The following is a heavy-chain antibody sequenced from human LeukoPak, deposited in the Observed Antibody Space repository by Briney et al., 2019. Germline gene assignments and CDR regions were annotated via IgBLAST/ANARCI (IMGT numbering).Heavy chain of an antibody. J-gene: IGHJ4*02. D-gene: IGHD6-13*01. CDR2: INPNSGGT. CDR3: ARTRLRAAGLTDY. Sequence: ASVKVSCQASGYTFTDYYMHWVRQAPGQGLEWMGWINPNSGGTNYAQKFQGRVTITRDTSISTAHMELSRLRSDDMAVFYCARTRLRAAGLTDYWGQGTLVTVSS. V-gene: IGHV1-2*02. CDR1: GYTFTDYY.